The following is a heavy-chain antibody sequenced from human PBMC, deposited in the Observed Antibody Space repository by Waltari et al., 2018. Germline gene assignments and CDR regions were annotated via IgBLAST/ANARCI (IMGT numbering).Heavy chain of an antibody. V-gene: IGHV1-2*04. CDR1: GYTFTSYG. CDR2: NKPNSGGT. CDR3: AVIEYSSLPPIDY. Sequence: VQLVQSGAEVKKPGASVKVSCKASGYTFTSYGISWVRQAPGQGLEWVGWNKPNSGGTNYAQKFQGWVTMTRDTSIDTADMELNRLRSDDTAVYYCAVIEYSSLPPIDYWGQGTPVTVSS. D-gene: IGHD6-19*01. J-gene: IGHJ4*02.